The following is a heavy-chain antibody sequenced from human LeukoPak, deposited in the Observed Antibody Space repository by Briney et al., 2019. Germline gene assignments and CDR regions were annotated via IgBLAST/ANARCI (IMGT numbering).Heavy chain of an antibody. V-gene: IGHV5-51*01. Sequence: GESLKISFRGSGYRFTSYWIGWVRPMPGKGLEWMGIIYPGDSDTRYSPSFQGQVTISADKSIGTAYLQWSSLKASDTAMFYCARHRGGYSYVIDYWGQGTLVTVSS. D-gene: IGHD5-18*01. CDR3: ARHRGGYSYVIDY. CDR2: IYPGDSDT. J-gene: IGHJ4*02. CDR1: GYRFTSYW.